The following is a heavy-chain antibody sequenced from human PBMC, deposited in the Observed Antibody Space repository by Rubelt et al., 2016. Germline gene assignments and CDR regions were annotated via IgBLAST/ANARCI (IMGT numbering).Heavy chain of an antibody. CDR2: ISGSGGST. J-gene: IGHJ4*02. CDR3: AKMGLYCSVGSCYYFDY. V-gene: IGHV3-23*04. D-gene: IGHD2-15*01. CDR1: GFTFSSYA. Sequence: EVQLVESGGVVVQPGGSLRLSCAASGFTFSSYAMSWVRQAPGKGLEWVSAISGSGGSTYYADSVKGRFTISRDNSKNTLYLQMNSRRAEDTAVYYCAKMGLYCSVGSCYYFDYWGQGTLVTVSS.